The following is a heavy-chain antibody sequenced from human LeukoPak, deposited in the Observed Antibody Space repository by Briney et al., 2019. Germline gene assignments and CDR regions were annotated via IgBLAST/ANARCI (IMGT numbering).Heavy chain of an antibody. V-gene: IGHV3-20*04. CDR3: VRSSSPMALHYFDF. Sequence: GGSLRLSCAGSGFTLDDHAVAWVRQTPRTGLEWVSTITATSGSTYYADSVRGRFTISRDNSRNALYLQMTNLRADDTAIYYCVRSSSPMALHYFDFWGQGALVPVSS. D-gene: IGHD3-10*01. CDR2: ITATSGST. CDR1: GFTLDDHA. J-gene: IGHJ4*02.